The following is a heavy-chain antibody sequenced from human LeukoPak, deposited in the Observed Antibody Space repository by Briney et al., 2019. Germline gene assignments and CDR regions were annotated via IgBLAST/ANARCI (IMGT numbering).Heavy chain of an antibody. J-gene: IGHJ4*02. D-gene: IGHD3-3*01. Sequence: GGSLRLSCAASGFTFSSYAMHWVRQAPGKGLEWVAVISYDGSNKYYADSVKGRFTISRDNSKNTLYLQMNSLRAEDTAVYYCARAITIFGVVTHPQLDYWGQGTLVTVSS. CDR1: GFTFSSYA. CDR3: ARAITIFGVVTHPQLDY. CDR2: ISYDGSNK. V-gene: IGHV3-30-3*01.